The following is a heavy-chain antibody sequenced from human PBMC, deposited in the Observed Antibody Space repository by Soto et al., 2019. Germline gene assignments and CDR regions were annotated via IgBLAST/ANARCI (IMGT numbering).Heavy chain of an antibody. J-gene: IGHJ6*02. CDR1: GFTFSSYG. V-gene: IGHV3-30*03. CDR3: ARSIAAQVHYYGMDV. D-gene: IGHD6-6*01. Sequence: PGGSLRLSCAASGFTFSSYGMHWVRQAPGKGLESVAVISYDGSNKYYADSVKGRFTISRDNSKNTLYLQMNSLRAEDTAVYYCARSIAAQVHYYGMDVWGQGTTVTVSS. CDR2: ISYDGSNK.